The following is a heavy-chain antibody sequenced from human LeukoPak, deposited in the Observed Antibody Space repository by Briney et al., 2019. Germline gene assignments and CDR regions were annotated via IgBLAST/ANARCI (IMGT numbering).Heavy chain of an antibody. CDR2: IYSGGTT. CDR1: GFTVSNNY. V-gene: IGHV3-53*01. Sequence: GGSLRLSCAASGFTVSNNYMSWVRQAPGKGLEWVSIIYSGGTTYYADSVKGRFTISRDNSKNTLYLQMNSLRAEDTAVYYCARRGDYSDSSGYSFDYWGQGALVTVSS. CDR3: ARRGDYSDSSGYSFDY. J-gene: IGHJ4*02. D-gene: IGHD3-22*01.